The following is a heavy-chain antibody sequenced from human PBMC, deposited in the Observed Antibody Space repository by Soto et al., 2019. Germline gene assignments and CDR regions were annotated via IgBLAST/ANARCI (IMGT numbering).Heavy chain of an antibody. J-gene: IGHJ4*02. CDR1: GGSISSSNW. V-gene: IGHV4-4*02. CDR2: IYHSGST. CDR3: ARDPTTMNYYDSSGHDY. Sequence: SETLSLTCAVSGGSISSSNWWSWVRQPPGEGLEWIGEIYHSGSTNYNPSLKSRVTISVDKSKNQFSLKLSSVTAADTAVYYCARDPTTMNYYDSSGHDYWGQGTLVTVS. D-gene: IGHD3-22*01.